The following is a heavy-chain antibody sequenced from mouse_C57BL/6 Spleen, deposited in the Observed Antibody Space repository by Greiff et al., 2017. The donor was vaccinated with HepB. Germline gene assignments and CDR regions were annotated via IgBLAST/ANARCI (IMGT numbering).Heavy chain of an antibody. CDR2: ISYDGSN. Sequence: EVQLVESGPGLVKPSQSLSLTCSVTGYSITSGYYWNWIRQFPGNKLEWMGYISYDGSNNYNPSLKNRISITRDTSKNQFFLKLNSVTTEDTATYYCARGDYYSNPWFAYWGQGTLVTVSA. J-gene: IGHJ3*01. CDR1: GYSITSGYY. V-gene: IGHV3-6*01. D-gene: IGHD2-5*01. CDR3: ARGDYYSNPWFAY.